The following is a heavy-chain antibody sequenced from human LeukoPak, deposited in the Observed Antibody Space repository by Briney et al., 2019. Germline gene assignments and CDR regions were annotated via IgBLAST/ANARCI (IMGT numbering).Heavy chain of an antibody. CDR1: GGSISNHF. Sequence: PSETLSLTCTVSGGSISNHFCSWIRQPAGKGLEWIGRVSTSGSTYYNPSLKSRVTMSADTSKNQFSLKLTSMTAADTAVYYCARGDIVMRGGRDWFDPWGQGTLVTVS. CDR2: VSTSGST. D-gene: IGHD2-15*01. CDR3: ARGDIVMRGGRDWFDP. V-gene: IGHV4-4*07. J-gene: IGHJ5*02.